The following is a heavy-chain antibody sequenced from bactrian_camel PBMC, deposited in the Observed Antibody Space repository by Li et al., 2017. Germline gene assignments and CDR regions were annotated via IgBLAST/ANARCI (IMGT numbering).Heavy chain of an antibody. CDR3: AAAEIFCSDNDPADFDY. CDR2: VDSDGTT. V-gene: IGHV3S53*01. Sequence: HVQLVESGGGSVQSGGSLRLSCGTSGDTFSGRCVAWFRQAPGKARERVADVDSDGTTTYAEFAKARFTISRDIHKDTMFLQMNSLKPEDTAMYYCAAAEIFCSDNDPADFDYWGQGTQVTVS. D-gene: IGHD4*01. J-gene: IGHJ4*01. CDR1: GDTFSGRC.